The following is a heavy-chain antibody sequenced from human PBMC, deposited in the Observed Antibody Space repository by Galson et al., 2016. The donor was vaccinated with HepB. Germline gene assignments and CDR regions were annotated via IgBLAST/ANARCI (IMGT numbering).Heavy chain of an antibody. CDR2: IIPIFGTA. CDR1: GGTFSNYA. V-gene: IGHV1-69*13. Sequence: SVKVSCKASGGTFSNYAISWVRQAPGQGLEWMGGIIPIFGTANYAQKFQGRVTITADESTSTAYMELSSLRSEDTAVYYCTRAFGGGYTYVYSFWGRGALVTVSS. CDR3: TRAFGGGYTYVYSF. D-gene: IGHD5-18*01. J-gene: IGHJ2*01.